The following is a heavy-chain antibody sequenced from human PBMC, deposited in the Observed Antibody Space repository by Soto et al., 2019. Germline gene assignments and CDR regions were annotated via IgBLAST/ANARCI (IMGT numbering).Heavy chain of an antibody. V-gene: IGHV1-69*06. CDR2: IIPIFGTA. CDR3: ARGSDIVVVPAARFYYYGMDV. J-gene: IGHJ6*02. D-gene: IGHD2-2*01. Sequence: GASVKVSCKASGGTFSSYAISWVRQAPGQGLEWMGGIIPIFGTANYAQKFQGRVTITADKSTSTAYMELSSLRSEDTAVYYCARGSDIVVVPAARFYYYGMDVWGQGTTVTVSS. CDR1: GGTFSSYA.